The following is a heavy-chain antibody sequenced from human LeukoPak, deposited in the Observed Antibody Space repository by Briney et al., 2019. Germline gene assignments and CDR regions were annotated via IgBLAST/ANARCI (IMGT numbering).Heavy chain of an antibody. J-gene: IGHJ4*02. V-gene: IGHV3-23*01. CDR2: ISGGGVTT. Sequence: GGSLRLSCAASGFTFTSYAMSWVRQAPGKGLEWVSTISGGGVTTYYAGSVKGRFTISRDNSKNTVYLQMNSLRAEDTAIYYCATPWTAVATFHRLDYWGQGTLVTVSS. CDR3: ATPWTAVATFHRLDY. CDR1: GFTFTSYA. D-gene: IGHD3/OR15-3a*01.